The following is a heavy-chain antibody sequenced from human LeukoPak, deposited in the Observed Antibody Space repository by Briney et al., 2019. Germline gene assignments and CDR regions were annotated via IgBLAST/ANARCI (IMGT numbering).Heavy chain of an antibody. V-gene: IGHV1-46*01. CDR2: IYPSGGST. CDR1: GYTFTSYY. J-gene: IGHJ4*02. CDR3: ARVRYILTGYLDY. Sequence: ASVKVSCKASGYTFTSYYMHWVRQAPGQGPEWMGIIYPSGGSTTYAQKFQGRVTMTRDMSTSTVYMELSSLRSDDTAVYYCARVRYILTGYLDYWGQGTLVTVSS. D-gene: IGHD3-9*01.